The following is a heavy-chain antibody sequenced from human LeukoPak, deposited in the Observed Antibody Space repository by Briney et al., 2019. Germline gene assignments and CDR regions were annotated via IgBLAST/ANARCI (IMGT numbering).Heavy chain of an antibody. V-gene: IGHV1-2*02. CDR1: GYTFTGYY. CDR3: ARELYKTLTTMIVVARWFDP. CDR2: INPNSGGT. Sequence: ASVKVSCKASGYTFTGYYMHWVRQAPGQGLEWMGWINPNSGGTNYAQKFQGRVTMTRDTSISTAYMELSRLRSDDTAVYYCARELYKTLTTMIVVARWFDPWGQGTLVTVSS. J-gene: IGHJ5*02. D-gene: IGHD3-22*01.